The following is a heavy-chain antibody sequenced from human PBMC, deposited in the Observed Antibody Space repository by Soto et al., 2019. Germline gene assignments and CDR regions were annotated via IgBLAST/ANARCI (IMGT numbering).Heavy chain of an antibody. V-gene: IGHV1-69*04. CDR3: AGDCAEAYYDFWSGPDYYYYYMDV. CDR2: IIPILGIA. CDR1: GGTFSIYT. Sequence: SLKVSCKASGGTFSIYTISWVRQAPGQGLEWMGRIIPILGIANYAQKFQGRVTITADKSTSTAYMELSSLRSEDTAVYYCAGDCAEAYYDFWSGPDYYYYYMDVWGKGTTVTVSS. J-gene: IGHJ6*03. D-gene: IGHD3-3*01.